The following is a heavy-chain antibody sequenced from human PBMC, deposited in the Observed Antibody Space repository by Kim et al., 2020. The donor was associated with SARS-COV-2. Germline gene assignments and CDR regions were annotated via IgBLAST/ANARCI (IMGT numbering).Heavy chain of an antibody. CDR2: IYYSGNT. Sequence: SETLSLTCTVSGGSISSYYWSWIRQPPGKGLEWIGYIYYSGNTNYNPSLKSRVTISVDTSKNQFSLKLSSVTAADTAVYYCARGQRITIFGVVGWFDPWGQETLVTVSS. CDR3: ARGQRITIFGVVGWFDP. J-gene: IGHJ5*02. V-gene: IGHV4-59*01. CDR1: GGSISSYY. D-gene: IGHD3-3*01.